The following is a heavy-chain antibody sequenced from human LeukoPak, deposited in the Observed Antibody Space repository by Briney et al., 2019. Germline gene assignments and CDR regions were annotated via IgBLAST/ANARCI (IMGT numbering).Heavy chain of an antibody. Sequence: SETLSLTCAVYGGSFSGYYWSWIRQPPGKGLEWIGEINHSGSTNYNPSLKSRVTISVDTSKNQFSLKLSSVTAADTAVYYCARGKDIVVVVAAISHYFDYWGQGTLVTVSS. V-gene: IGHV4-34*01. CDR1: GGSFSGYY. CDR2: INHSGST. J-gene: IGHJ4*02. CDR3: ARGKDIVVVVAAISHYFDY. D-gene: IGHD2-15*01.